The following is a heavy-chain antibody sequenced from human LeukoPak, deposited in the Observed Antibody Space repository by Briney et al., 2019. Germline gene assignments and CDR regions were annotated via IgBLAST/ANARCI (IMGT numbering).Heavy chain of an antibody. Sequence: PGGSLRLSCAASGFTFSSYAMSWVRQAPGKGLEWVSAISGSGGSTYYADSVKGRFTISRDNSKNTLYLQMNSLRAEDTAVYYCAKVYYDSSGYYYLQYYFDYWGREPWSPSPQ. CDR2: ISGSGGST. D-gene: IGHD3-22*01. V-gene: IGHV3-23*01. CDR1: GFTFSSYA. J-gene: IGHJ4*02. CDR3: AKVYYDSSGYYYLQYYFDY.